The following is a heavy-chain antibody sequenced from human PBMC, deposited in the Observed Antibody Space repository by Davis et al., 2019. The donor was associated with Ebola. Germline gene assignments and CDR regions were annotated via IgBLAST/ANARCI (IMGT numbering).Heavy chain of an antibody. Sequence: VESLKISCKASGYTFTRHWIGSVRQMPGQGLEWMGIIYPGDSDTRYSPSFEGHVTISADKSISTAYLQWSRLQISDTAMYYCARDMGGEDDWGQGTLVTVSS. J-gene: IGHJ4*02. D-gene: IGHD3-10*01. V-gene: IGHV5-51*01. CDR3: ARDMGGEDD. CDR1: GYTFTRHW. CDR2: IYPGDSDT.